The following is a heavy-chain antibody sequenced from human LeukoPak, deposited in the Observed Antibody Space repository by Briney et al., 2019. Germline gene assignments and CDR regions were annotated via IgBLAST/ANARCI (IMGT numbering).Heavy chain of an antibody. CDR3: ARLFSSSWYRGAFDL. J-gene: IGHJ3*01. Sequence: SETLSLTCTVSGGSISGQYWSLIRQPPGKGLEWIGYIYYTGITKYNPSLKSRVTISVDTSKNQFSLKLSSVTAADTAVYYCARLFSSSWYRGAFDLWGQGTMVTVSS. CDR2: IYYTGIT. CDR1: GGSISGQY. V-gene: IGHV4-59*08. D-gene: IGHD6-13*01.